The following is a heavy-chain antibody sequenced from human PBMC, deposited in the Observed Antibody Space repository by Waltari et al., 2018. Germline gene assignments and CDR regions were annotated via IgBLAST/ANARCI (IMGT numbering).Heavy chain of an antibody. CDR3: ARGGIVGATFWYFDL. Sequence: QVQLQQWGAGLLKPSETLSLTCAVYGGSFSGYYWSCIRPPPGKGLEWIGEINHSGSTNYNPSLKSRVTISVDTSKNQFSLKLSSVTAADTAVYYCARGGIVGATFWYFDLWGRGTLVTVSS. J-gene: IGHJ2*01. V-gene: IGHV4-34*01. CDR1: GGSFSGYY. CDR2: INHSGST. D-gene: IGHD1-26*01.